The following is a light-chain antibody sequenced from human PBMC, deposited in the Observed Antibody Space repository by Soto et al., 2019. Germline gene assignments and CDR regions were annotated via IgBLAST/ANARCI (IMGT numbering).Light chain of an antibody. J-gene: IGKJ2*01. CDR2: HAS. Sequence: IVMTQSPATLSVSPGDRATLSCRASQSVGSSLAWYQQKPGQAPRLLIYHASTRATAVPARFSGSGSGTEFTPTISSRQSEDFAVYYCQHRFNWPPFAFGPGTKLEI. CDR1: QSVGSS. V-gene: IGKV3-15*01. CDR3: QHRFNWPPFA.